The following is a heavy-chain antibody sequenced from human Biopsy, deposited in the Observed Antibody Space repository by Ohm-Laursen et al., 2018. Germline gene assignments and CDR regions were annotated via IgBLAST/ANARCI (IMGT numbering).Heavy chain of an antibody. CDR3: ARGQDSSYLAYGMDV. V-gene: IGHV4-59*11. CDR1: GGSISSHY. CDR2: IYNRGST. J-gene: IGHJ6*02. D-gene: IGHD6-19*01. Sequence: SETLSLTCTVSGGSISSHYWSWIRQPPGKGLEWIGYIYNRGSTKYNSSLKSRVTISVDTSKNQFSLTVRSVTAADTAMYYYARGQDSSYLAYGMDVWGQGTTVTVSS.